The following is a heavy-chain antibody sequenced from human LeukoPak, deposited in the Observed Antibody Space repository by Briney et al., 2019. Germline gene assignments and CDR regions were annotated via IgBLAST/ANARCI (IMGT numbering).Heavy chain of an antibody. J-gene: IGHJ4*02. V-gene: IGHV3-15*01. CDR3: TTVTITVVRVDRV. CDR1: GFTFSNAW. Sequence: GGSLRLSCAASGFTFSNAWMSWVRQAPGKGLEWVGRIKSKTDGGTTDYATPVKGRFTISRDDSKNTLYLQMNSLKTEDTAVYYCTTVTITVVRVDRVWGQGTLVTVSS. CDR2: IKSKTDGGTT. D-gene: IGHD4-23*01.